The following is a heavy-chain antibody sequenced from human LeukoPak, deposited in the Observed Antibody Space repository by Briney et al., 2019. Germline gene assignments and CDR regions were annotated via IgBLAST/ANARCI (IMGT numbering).Heavy chain of an antibody. V-gene: IGHV4-39*01. CDR3: ARIPQGSWYYFDY. D-gene: IGHD2-15*01. J-gene: IGHJ4*02. CDR2: IYYSGST. Sequence: SETLSLTCTVSGGSISSSSYYWGWIRQPPGKGLEWIGSIYYSGSTYYNPSLKSRVTISVDTSKNQFSLKLSSVTAADTAVYYCARIPQGSWYYFDYWGQGTLVTVSS. CDR1: GGSISSSSYY.